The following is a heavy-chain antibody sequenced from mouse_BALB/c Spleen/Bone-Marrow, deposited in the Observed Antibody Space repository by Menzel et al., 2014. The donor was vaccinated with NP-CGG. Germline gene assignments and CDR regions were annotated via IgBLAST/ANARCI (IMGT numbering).Heavy chain of an antibody. Sequence: GQREKTGRDLGQRGGSLKLSCVASGFTFSSYGMSWVRQTPDKRLELVATINNNGGSTYYPDSVKGQFTISRDNAKNTLYLQMSSLKSEDTAMYYCARVYGWYFDVLGAAATAKISS. V-gene: IGHV5-6-3*01. D-gene: IGHD1-1*01. CDR1: GFTFSSYG. CDR2: INNNGGST. J-gene: IGHJ1*01. CDR3: ARVYGWYFDV.